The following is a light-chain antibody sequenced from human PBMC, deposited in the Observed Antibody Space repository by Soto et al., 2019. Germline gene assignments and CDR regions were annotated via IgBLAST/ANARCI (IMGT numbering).Light chain of an antibody. CDR3: QQYGTSPYT. Sequence: EIVLTQSPGTLSLSPGERATLSCRASQSVTSNYLAWYQQKPGQAPRLLIYGASSRAAGIPDRFSGSGSGTDFTVTISRLEPEEFAVYYCQQYGTSPYTFGQGTKVEIK. CDR1: QSVTSNY. V-gene: IGKV3-20*01. J-gene: IGKJ2*01. CDR2: GAS.